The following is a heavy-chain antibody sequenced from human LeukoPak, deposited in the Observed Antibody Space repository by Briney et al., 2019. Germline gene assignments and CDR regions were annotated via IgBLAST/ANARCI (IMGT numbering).Heavy chain of an antibody. J-gene: IGHJ4*02. D-gene: IGHD6-6*01. CDR2: INGDGSST. CDR1: GFTFSTYA. Sequence: PGGSLRLSCAASGFTFSTYAVNWVRQAPGKGLVWVSRINGDGSSTSYADSVKGRFTISRDNAKNTLYLQMNSLRAEDTAVYYCARGGRSEAARSSYWGQGTLVTVSS. V-gene: IGHV3-74*01. CDR3: ARGGRSEAARSSY.